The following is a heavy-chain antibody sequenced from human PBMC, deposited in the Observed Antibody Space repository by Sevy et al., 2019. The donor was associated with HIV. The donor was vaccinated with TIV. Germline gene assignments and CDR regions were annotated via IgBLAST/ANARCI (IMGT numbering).Heavy chain of an antibody. Sequence: SETLSLTCTVSGYSISSGYYWGWIRQPPGKGLEWVGNIYHSGSTYYNPSLKSRVTISVDTSKNQFSLKLSSVTAADTAVYYCARDGDLACGTAFDYWGQGTLVTVSS. CDR2: IYHSGST. J-gene: IGHJ4*02. V-gene: IGHV4-38-2*02. D-gene: IGHD2-15*01. CDR3: ARDGDLACGTAFDY. CDR1: GYSISSGYY.